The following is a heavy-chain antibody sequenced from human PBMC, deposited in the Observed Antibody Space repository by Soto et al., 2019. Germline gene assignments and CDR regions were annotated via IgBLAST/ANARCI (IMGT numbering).Heavy chain of an antibody. Sequence: GGSLRLSCAASGFTFSSYEMNWVRQAPGKGLEWVSYISSSGSTIYYADSVKGRFTISRDNAKNSLYLQMNSLRAEDTAVYYCARDSEYCSGGSCYFGYYYYGMDVWGQGTTVTVSS. CDR3: ARDSEYCSGGSCYFGYYYYGMDV. CDR2: ISSSGSTI. J-gene: IGHJ6*02. V-gene: IGHV3-48*03. CDR1: GFTFSSYE. D-gene: IGHD2-15*01.